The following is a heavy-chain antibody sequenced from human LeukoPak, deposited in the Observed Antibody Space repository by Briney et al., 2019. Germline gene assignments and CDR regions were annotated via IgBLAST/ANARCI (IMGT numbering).Heavy chain of an antibody. D-gene: IGHD3-22*01. V-gene: IGHV3-53*01. CDR1: GFTFSSYS. CDR3: ARDYYDSSGYSNDY. J-gene: IGHJ4*02. Sequence: GGSLRLSCAASGFTFSSYSMNWVRQAPGKGLEWVSVIYSGGSTYYADSVKGRFTISRDNSKNTLYLQMNSLRAEDTAVYYCARDYYDSSGYSNDYWGQGTLVTVSS. CDR2: IYSGGST.